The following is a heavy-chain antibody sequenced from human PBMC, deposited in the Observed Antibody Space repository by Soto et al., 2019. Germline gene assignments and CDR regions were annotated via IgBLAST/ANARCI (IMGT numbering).Heavy chain of an antibody. J-gene: IGHJ4*02. CDR1: GGSIISGY. CDR3: PGLSSYAGNPIDY. Sequence: SETLSLTCAVSGGSIISGYWSWIRQPPGKGLEWIGYISYSGNTSYNPSLKSRVTMSVDTPKNQFSLRLSSVTTADTAVYYCPGLSSYAGNPIDYWDQETLVTVSS. CDR2: ISYSGNT. V-gene: IGHV4-59*01. D-gene: IGHD5-12*01.